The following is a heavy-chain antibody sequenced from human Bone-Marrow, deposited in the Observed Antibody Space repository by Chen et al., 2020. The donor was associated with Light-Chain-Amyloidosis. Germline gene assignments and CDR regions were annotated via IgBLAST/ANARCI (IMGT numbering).Heavy chain of an antibody. CDR2: IYHSGST. CDR3: ARVGYYESSVYYSAPDY. Sequence: QAQLLESRPGLVKPSETLSPTCAVFGYSISSGYYWGRIRQPPEKGLDWIGSIYHSGSTAYNPSLKSRVTISVNTSKNQSSLRLTSVTAADTAVYYGARVGYYESSVYYSAPDYWGQGTLVPVSS. V-gene: IGHV4-38-2*01. D-gene: IGHD3-22*01. J-gene: IGHJ4*02. CDR1: GYSISSGYY.